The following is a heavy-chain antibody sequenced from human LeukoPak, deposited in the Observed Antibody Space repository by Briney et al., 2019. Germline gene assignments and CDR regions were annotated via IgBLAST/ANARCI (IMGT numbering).Heavy chain of an antibody. J-gene: IGHJ4*02. Sequence: PGGSLRLSCSASGFTFSNYAIHWVRQAPGKGLEYVSTISDNGGNTNYADSVKGRFTISRDNSKNTLYLQMSSLRAEDTAVYYCATKATILDYWGQGTLVTVSS. CDR2: ISDNGGNT. D-gene: IGHD5-24*01. CDR3: ATKATILDY. V-gene: IGHV3-64D*06. CDR1: GFTFSNYA.